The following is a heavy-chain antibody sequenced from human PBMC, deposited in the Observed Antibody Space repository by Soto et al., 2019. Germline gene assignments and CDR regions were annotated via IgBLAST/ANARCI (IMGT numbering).Heavy chain of an antibody. CDR2: ISYDGSDK. CDR3: ARRSCDSYYAIDV. D-gene: IGHD3-22*01. J-gene: IGHJ6*02. Sequence: VQLVESGGGEVQPGRSLRLSCAASGFTYTDFALHWVRQAPGKGLEWVAIISYDGSDKYYADSVKGRFAISRDNPKITLYMEINSLRTEDTAIYFCARRSCDSYYAIDVWGQGTTVTVFS. CDR1: GFTYTDFA. V-gene: IGHV3-30*09.